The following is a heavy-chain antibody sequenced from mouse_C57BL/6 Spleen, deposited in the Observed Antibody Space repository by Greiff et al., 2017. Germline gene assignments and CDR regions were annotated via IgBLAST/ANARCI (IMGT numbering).Heavy chain of an antibody. D-gene: IGHD1-2*01. Sequence: VQLQQSGAELVRPGASVKLSCKASGYTFTDYYINWVKQRPGQGLEWIARIYPGSGNTYYNEKFKGKATLTAEKSSSTAYMQLSSLTSEDSAVYFCARDPHLPGAMDDWGQGTSVTVSS. J-gene: IGHJ4*01. V-gene: IGHV1-76*01. CDR3: ARDPHLPGAMDD. CDR1: GYTFTDYY. CDR2: IYPGSGNT.